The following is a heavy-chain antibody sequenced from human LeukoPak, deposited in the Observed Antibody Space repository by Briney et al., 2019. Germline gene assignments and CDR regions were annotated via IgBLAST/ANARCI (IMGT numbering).Heavy chain of an antibody. CDR1: GFTFSSYG. CDR3: AKSITIFGVVITDDAFDI. V-gene: IGHV3-30*02. Sequence: PGGSLRLSCAASGFTFSSYGMHWVRQAPGKGLEWVAFIRYDGSNKYYADSVKGRFTISRDNSKNTLYLQMNSLRAEDTAVYYCAKSITIFGVVITDDAFDIWGQGTMVTVSS. CDR2: IRYDGSNK. D-gene: IGHD3-3*01. J-gene: IGHJ3*02.